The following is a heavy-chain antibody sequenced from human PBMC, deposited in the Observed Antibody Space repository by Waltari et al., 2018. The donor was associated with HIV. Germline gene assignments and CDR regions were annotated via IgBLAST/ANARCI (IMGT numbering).Heavy chain of an antibody. D-gene: IGHD2-15*01. V-gene: IGHV1-2*02. J-gene: IGHJ4*02. CDR3: ARDICNGGSCYSYYFDY. CDR1: GYTFTAYY. Sequence: QVQLVQSGAEVTKPGASVKISCKASGYTFTAYYMHWVRQAPGQGLEWMGWINPDNGGTKYAQKFQGRVTMTRDTSISTAYMELSRLRSDDTAVYYCARDICNGGSCYSYYFDYWGQGTLVTVSS. CDR2: INPDNGGT.